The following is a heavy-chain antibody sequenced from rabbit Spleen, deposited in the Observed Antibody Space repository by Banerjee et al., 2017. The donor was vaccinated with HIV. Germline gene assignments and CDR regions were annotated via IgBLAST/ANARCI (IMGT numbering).Heavy chain of an antibody. D-gene: IGHD5-1*01. CDR3: ARDLVTVIGWNFNL. V-gene: IGHV1S7*01. Sequence: QLRESGGGLVQPGGSLKLSCKASGFDFTSYYMSWVRQAPGKGLEWIGYFDPIFGGTYYASWVNGQFTISSHNAQNTLYLQLNSLTAADTATYICARDLVTVIGWNFNLWGPGTLVTVS. CDR1: GFDFTSYY. CDR2: FDPIFGGT. J-gene: IGHJ4*01.